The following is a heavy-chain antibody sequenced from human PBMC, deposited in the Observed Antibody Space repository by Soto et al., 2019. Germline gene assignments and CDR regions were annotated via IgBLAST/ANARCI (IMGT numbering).Heavy chain of an antibody. CDR3: ARGIVVGGWTNRRYGMDV. J-gene: IGHJ6*02. D-gene: IGHD3-22*01. CDR1: GYTFTSYY. CDR2: INPSGGST. V-gene: IGHV1-46*01. Sequence: ASVKVSCKASGYTFTSYYMHWVRQAPGQGLEWMGIINPSGGSTSYAQKFQGRVTMTRDTSTSTVYMELSSLRSEDTAVYYCARGIVVGGWTNRRYGMDVWGQGTTVTVSS.